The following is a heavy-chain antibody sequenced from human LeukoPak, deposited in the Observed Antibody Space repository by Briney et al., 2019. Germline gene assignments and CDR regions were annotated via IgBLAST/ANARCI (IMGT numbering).Heavy chain of an antibody. CDR3: ARGRDSTVRRYFDY. V-gene: IGHV4-34*01. D-gene: IGHD2-2*01. J-gene: IGHJ4*02. CDR2: INHSGST. Sequence: SETLSLTCAVYGGSLSGYYWSWIRQPPGKGLEWIGEINHSGSTNYNPSLKSRVTISVDTSKNQFSLKLSSVTAADTAVYYCARGRDSTVRRYFDYWGQGTLVTVSS. CDR1: GGSLSGYY.